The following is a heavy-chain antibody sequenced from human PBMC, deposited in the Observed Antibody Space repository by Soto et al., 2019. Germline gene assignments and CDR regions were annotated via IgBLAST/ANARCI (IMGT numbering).Heavy chain of an antibody. CDR3: ARAHGSGWGAFDI. Sequence: SETLSLTCAVSGGSISSGGYSWSWIRQPPGKGLEWIGYIYHSGSTYYNPSLKCRVTISVDRSKNQFSLKLSSVSAADTAVYYCARAHGSGWGAFDIWGQGTMVT. CDR2: IYHSGST. D-gene: IGHD3-10*01. J-gene: IGHJ3*02. CDR1: GGSISSGGYS. V-gene: IGHV4-30-2*01.